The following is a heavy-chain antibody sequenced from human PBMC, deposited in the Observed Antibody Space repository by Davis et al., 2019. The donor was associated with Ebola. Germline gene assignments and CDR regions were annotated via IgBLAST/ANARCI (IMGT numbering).Heavy chain of an antibody. CDR3: AKDLGGYYSNPLYYFDY. J-gene: IGHJ4*02. CDR2: IYSGGST. Sequence: GGSLRLSCAASGFTVSSNYMSWVRQAPGKGLEWVSVIYSGGSTYYADSVKGRFTISRDNSKNTLYLQMNSLRAEDTAVYYCAKDLGGYYSNPLYYFDYWGQGTLVTVSS. D-gene: IGHD4-11*01. CDR1: GFTVSSNY. V-gene: IGHV3-53*01.